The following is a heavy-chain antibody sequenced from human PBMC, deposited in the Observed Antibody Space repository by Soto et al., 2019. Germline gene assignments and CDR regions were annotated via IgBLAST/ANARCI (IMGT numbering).Heavy chain of an antibody. CDR3: ARESYETNEY. Sequence: QVQLVQSGAEVKKPGASVKVSCKTSGYTFTSYGITLVRQAPGQVLAGTGWISAYNSNTNYAQKLQVRVTMTTDTSTSTAYMELKSLRSDDTAVYSCARESYETNEYWGQGTLVTVSS. CDR1: GYTFTSYG. J-gene: IGHJ4*02. CDR2: ISAYNSNT. V-gene: IGHV1-18*01. D-gene: IGHD1-1*01.